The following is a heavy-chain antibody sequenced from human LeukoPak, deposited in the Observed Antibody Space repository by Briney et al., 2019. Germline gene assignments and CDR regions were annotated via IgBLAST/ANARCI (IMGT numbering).Heavy chain of an antibody. CDR2: INPDSGDT. Sequence: ASVRVSCTASGYTFTAYYMHWVRQAPGQGREGMGCINPDSGDTNYLQKFQGRVTMTRATSISTAYMELSRLRSDDTAVYYCTRDLLGGSGTFDPWGQGTLVTVSS. V-gene: IGHV1-2*02. CDR1: GYTFTAYY. J-gene: IGHJ5*02. CDR3: TRDLLGGSGTFDP. D-gene: IGHD3-10*01.